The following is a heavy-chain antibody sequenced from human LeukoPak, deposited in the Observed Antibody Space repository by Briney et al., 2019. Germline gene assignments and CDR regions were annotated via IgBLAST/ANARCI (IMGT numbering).Heavy chain of an antibody. CDR2: IYYSRST. CDR3: ARVGGVQLWDYYFDY. CDR1: GGSISSGDYY. D-gene: IGHD5-18*01. V-gene: IGHV4-30-4*01. Sequence: SQTLSLTCTVSGGSISSGDYYWSWIRQPPGKGLEWIGYIYYSRSTYYNPSLKSRVTISVDTSKNQFSLKLSSVTAADTAVYYCARVGGVQLWDYYFDYWGQGTLVTVSS. J-gene: IGHJ4*02.